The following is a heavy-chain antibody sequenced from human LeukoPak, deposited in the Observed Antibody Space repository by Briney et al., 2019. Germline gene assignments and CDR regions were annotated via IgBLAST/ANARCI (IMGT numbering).Heavy chain of an antibody. CDR3: ARVNPEYSSGPPPLDY. D-gene: IGHD6-19*01. J-gene: IGHJ4*02. CDR2: INAGNGNT. V-gene: IGHV1-3*01. Sequence: ASVKVSCKASGCTFTSYAMHWVRQAPGQRLEWMGWINAGNGNTKYSQKFQGRVTITRDTSASTAYMELSSLRSEDTAVYYCARVNPEYSSGPPPLDYWGQGTLVTVSS. CDR1: GCTFTSYA.